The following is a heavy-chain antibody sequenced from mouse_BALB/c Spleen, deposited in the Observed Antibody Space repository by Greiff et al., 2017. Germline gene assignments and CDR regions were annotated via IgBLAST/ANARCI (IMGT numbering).Heavy chain of an antibody. CDR3: ARGGYYGNSYAMDY. CDR2: ISYDGSN. V-gene: IGHV3-6*02. Sequence: EVKLMESGPGLVKPSQSLSLTCSVTGYSITSGYYWNWIRQFPGNKLEWMGYISYDGSNNYNPSLKNRISITRDTSKNQFFLKLNSVTTEDTATYYCARGGYYGNSYAMDYWGQGTSVTVSS. D-gene: IGHD2-1*01. CDR1: GYSITSGYY. J-gene: IGHJ4*01.